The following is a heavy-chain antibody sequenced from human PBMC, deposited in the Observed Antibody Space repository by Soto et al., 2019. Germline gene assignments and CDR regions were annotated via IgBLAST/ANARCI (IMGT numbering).Heavy chain of an antibody. J-gene: IGHJ6*02. CDR2: ISAYNGNT. D-gene: IGHD1-26*01. CDR1: GYTFTSYG. Sequence: ASVKVSCKASGYTFTSYGISWVRQAPGQGLEWMGWISAYNGNTNYAQKLQGRVTMTTDTSTSTAYMELRSLRSDDTAVYYCARADLSGRYYYYYGMDVWGQGTTVTVSS. V-gene: IGHV1-18*01. CDR3: ARADLSGRYYYYYGMDV.